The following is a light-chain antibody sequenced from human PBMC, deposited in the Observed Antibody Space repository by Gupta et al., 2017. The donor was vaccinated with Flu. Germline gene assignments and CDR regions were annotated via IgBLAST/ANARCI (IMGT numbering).Light chain of an antibody. CDR3: QQYYSTPRT. J-gene: IGKJ1*01. V-gene: IGKV4-1*01. CDR2: WAS. Sequence: EIVMTQSPDSLAVCLGERATINCKSSQSVLYSSNNKNYLAWYQQKPGQPPKLLIYWASTRESGVPDRFSGSGSGTDFTLTISSLQAEDVAVYYCQQYYSTPRTFGQGTKVEIK. CDR1: QSVLYSSNNKNY.